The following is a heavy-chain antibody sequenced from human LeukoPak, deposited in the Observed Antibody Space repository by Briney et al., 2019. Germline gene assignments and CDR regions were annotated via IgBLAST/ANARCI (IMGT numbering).Heavy chain of an antibody. CDR3: AKDGYGVLDY. J-gene: IGHJ4*02. CDR1: GFTFSIYG. CDR2: IWYDGSKK. V-gene: IGHV3-33*06. D-gene: IGHD4-17*01. Sequence: PGGSLRLSCAASGFTFSIYGMHWVRQAPGKGLEWVAVIWYDGSKKYYADSVKGRFTISRDNSKNTLYLQMNSLRAEDTAVYYCAKDGYGVLDYWGQGTLVTVSS.